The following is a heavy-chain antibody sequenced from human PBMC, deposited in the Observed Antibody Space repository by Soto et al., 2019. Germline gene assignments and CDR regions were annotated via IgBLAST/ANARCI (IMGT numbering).Heavy chain of an antibody. CDR2: ISGGGDSS. V-gene: IGHV3-23*01. D-gene: IGHD6-13*01. CDR3: APHERWVSDAFDM. J-gene: IGHJ3*02. Sequence: EVQLLESGGGLVQPGGSLRLSCAASGFTLRSYAMSWVRQAPGKGLEWVSAISGGGDSSYYADSVKGRFTISRDNSKNTLYLQMNSLRAEDTAVYYCAPHERWVSDAFDMWGQGTMVTVSS. CDR1: GFTLRSYA.